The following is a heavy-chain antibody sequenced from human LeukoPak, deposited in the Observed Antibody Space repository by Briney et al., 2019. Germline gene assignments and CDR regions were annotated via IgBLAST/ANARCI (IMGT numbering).Heavy chain of an antibody. V-gene: IGHV4-4*07. CDR2: IYTSGST. CDR3: ARGGQYGSGSYYTYYYYGMDV. Sequence: SETLSLTCTVSGGSISSYYWSWLRQPAGKGLEWIGRIYTSGSTNYNPSLKSRVTMSVDTSKNQFSLELSSVTAADTAVYYCARGGQYGSGSYYTYYYYGMDVWGQGTTVTVSS. CDR1: GGSISSYY. D-gene: IGHD3-10*01. J-gene: IGHJ6*02.